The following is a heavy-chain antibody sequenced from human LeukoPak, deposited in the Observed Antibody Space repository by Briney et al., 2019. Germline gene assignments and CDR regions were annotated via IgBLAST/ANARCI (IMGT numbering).Heavy chain of an antibody. CDR1: GGTFSSYA. CDR3: ARDGYSSSSFTPFDY. D-gene: IGHD6-6*01. CDR2: IIPIFGTA. V-gene: IGHV1-69*13. J-gene: IGHJ4*02. Sequence: SVKVSCKASGGTFSSYAISWVRQAPGQGLEWMGGIIPIFGTADYAQKFQGRVTITADESTSTVYMELSSLRSEDTAVYYCARDGYSSSSFTPFDYWGQGTLVTVSS.